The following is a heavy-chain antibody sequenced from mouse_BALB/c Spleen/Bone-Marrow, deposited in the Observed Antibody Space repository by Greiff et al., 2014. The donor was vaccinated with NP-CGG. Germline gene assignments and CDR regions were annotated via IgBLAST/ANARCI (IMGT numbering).Heavy chain of an antibody. D-gene: IGHD1-1*02. CDR1: GFTFSDFY. J-gene: IGHJ4*01. CDR2: ISNGGTYT. Sequence: VQVVESGGGLVKPGGSLKLSCAASGFTFSDFYMFWFRQTPEKRLEWVATISNGGTYTYYPDSVKGRFTISRDNAKNNLYLQMSSLKSEDTAMYYCARSGERYGAMDYWGQGTSVTVTS. V-gene: IGHV5-4*02. CDR3: ARSGERYGAMDY.